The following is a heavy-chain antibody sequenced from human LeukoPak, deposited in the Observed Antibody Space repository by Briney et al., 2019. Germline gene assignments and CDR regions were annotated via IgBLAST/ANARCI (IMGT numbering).Heavy chain of an antibody. V-gene: IGHV4-59*01. D-gene: IGHD6-19*01. J-gene: IGHJ4*02. CDR3: AGGSIAVAGMEFDY. CDR1: GGSISSYY. CDR2: IYYSGST. Sequence: PSETLSLTCTVSGGSISSYYWSWIREPPGKGLVWIGYIYYSGSTNYNPSLESRVTISVDTSKKQFSLKLSSVSAADTAVYYCAGGSIAVAGMEFDYWGQGTLVTVSS.